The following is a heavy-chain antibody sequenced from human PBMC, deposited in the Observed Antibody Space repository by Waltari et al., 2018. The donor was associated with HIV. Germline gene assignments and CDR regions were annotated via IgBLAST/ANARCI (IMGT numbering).Heavy chain of an antibody. CDR3: ARTPGITGTLVIVGSPLDP. Sequence: QVQLVQSGAEVKKPGSSVKVSCKASGGTFSSYTISWVRQAPGQGLEWMGRIIPILGIANDAQKFQGRVTITADKSTSTAYMELSSLRSEDTAVYYCARTPGITGTLVIVGSPLDPWGQGTLVTVSS. CDR1: GGTFSSYT. V-gene: IGHV1-69*02. J-gene: IGHJ5*02. D-gene: IGHD1-20*01. CDR2: IIPILGIA.